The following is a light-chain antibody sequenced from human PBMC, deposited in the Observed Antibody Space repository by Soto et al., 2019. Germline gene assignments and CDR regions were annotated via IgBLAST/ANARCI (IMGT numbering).Light chain of an antibody. J-gene: IGKJ4*01. V-gene: IGKV3-15*01. CDR2: GAS. CDR3: QQYNNWPLT. Sequence: IVMPQSPATLSVSPGERATLSCRASQRVSNDFAWYQQKPDQAPRLLIYGASTRATGVPARFSGGGSGTEFTLTISSLQSEDFALYYCQQYNNWPLTFGGGTKVDIK. CDR1: QRVSND.